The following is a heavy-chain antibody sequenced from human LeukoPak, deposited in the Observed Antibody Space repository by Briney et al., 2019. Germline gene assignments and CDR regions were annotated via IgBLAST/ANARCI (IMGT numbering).Heavy chain of an antibody. V-gene: IGHV4-59*08. CDR2: VYYSGSS. CDR1: GGSISSLC. CDR3: ARWQYTISAGWFDP. D-gene: IGHD2-2*02. J-gene: IGHJ5*02. Sequence: SETLSLTCTISGGSISSLCWSWIRQPPGKGLEWIGSVYYSGSSNYNHSLENRVTISVHVSKIQFSLKLSSVTAADPAVYYCARWQYTISAGWFDPWGQGTLVTVSS.